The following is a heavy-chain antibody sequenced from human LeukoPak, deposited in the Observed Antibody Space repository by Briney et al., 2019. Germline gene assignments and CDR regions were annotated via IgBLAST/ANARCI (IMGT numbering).Heavy chain of an antibody. J-gene: IGHJ4*02. CDR2: IYTSGIT. V-gene: IGHV4-61*02. CDR1: GGSISSGSYY. Sequence: PSETLSLTCTVWGGSISSGSYYWRWIRQPAGKGLEWIGRIYTSGITNYNPALQSRITISVYTSNNQFSLKLTSCTAADTAVYYCARGRGQLRFLDWLGYFDYWGQGTLVTVSS. D-gene: IGHD3-3*01. CDR3: ARGRGQLRFLDWLGYFDY.